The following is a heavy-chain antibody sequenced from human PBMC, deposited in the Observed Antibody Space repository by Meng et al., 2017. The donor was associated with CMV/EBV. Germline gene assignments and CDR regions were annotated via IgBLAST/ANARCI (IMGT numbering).Heavy chain of an antibody. V-gene: IGHV4-39*07. CDR1: GGSISSSSYY. CDR2: IYYSGST. J-gene: IGHJ6*02. Sequence: SETLSLTCTVSGGSISSSSYYWGWIRQPPGKGLEWIGSIYYSGSTYYNPSLKSRVTISVDTSKNQFSLKLSSVTAADTAVYYCARVRISCSSTSCYRGGYYYGMDVWGQGTTVTSP. D-gene: IGHD2-2*02. CDR3: ARVRISCSSTSCYRGGYYYGMDV.